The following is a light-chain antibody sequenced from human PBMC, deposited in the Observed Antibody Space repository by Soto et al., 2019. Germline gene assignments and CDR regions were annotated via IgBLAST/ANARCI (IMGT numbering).Light chain of an antibody. CDR2: GNS. CDR3: QSHDSSLV. V-gene: IGLV1-40*01. CDR1: SSNIGAGYD. J-gene: IGLJ2*01. Sequence: QSVLTQPPSVSGAPGQRVTISCTGSSSNIGAGYDVHWYQQLPGTAPKLLIYGNSNRPSGVPDRFSGSKSGTSASLAITGLQAEHEADYYCQSHDSSLVFGGGTKVTVL.